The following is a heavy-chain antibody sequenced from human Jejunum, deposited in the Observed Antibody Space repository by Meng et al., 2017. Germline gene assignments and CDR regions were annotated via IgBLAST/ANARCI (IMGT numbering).Heavy chain of an antibody. CDR1: GFDFSNYW. D-gene: IGHD3-10*01. V-gene: IGHV3-7*01. CDR3: VTSRNITAFRGVIGHFCYGLDV. J-gene: IGHJ6*02. CDR2: IKRDGSDK. Sequence: GESLKISCVASGFDFSNYWMSWVRQAPGKGPEWVANIKRDGSDKYYVDSVKGRFTVSRDNAKSSLYLQMNSLKVEDTAVYHCVTSRNITAFRGVIGHFCYGLDVWGQGTTVTVSS.